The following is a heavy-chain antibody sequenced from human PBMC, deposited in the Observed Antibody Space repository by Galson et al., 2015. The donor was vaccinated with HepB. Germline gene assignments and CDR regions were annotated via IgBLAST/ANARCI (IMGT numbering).Heavy chain of an antibody. V-gene: IGHV3-23*01. D-gene: IGHD3-9*01. Sequence: SLRLSCAASGFTFSSYAMSWVRQAPGKGLEWVSSISGSGGSTYYADSVKGRFTISRDNSKNTLYMQMNSLRAEDTAVYYCAKDYNILTGYGGDFDFWGQGTLVTVSS. CDR2: ISGSGGST. CDR3: AKDYNILTGYGGDFDF. J-gene: IGHJ4*02. CDR1: GFTFSSYA.